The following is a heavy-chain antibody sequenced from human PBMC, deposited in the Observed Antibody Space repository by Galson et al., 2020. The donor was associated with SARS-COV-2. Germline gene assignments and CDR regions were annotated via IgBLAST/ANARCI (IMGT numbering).Heavy chain of an antibody. CDR1: GFTFSSYA. CDR3: AKDGITMIVVVITIPRYCLGY. V-gene: IGHV3-23*01. D-gene: IGHD3-22*01. CDR2: ISGSGGST. Sequence: GESLKISCAASGFTFSSYAMSWVRQAPGKGLEWVSAISGSGGSTYYADSVKGRFTISRDNSKNTLYLQMNSLRAEDTAVYYCAKDGITMIVVVITIPRYCLGYCGQGTLVTGYS. J-gene: IGHJ4*02.